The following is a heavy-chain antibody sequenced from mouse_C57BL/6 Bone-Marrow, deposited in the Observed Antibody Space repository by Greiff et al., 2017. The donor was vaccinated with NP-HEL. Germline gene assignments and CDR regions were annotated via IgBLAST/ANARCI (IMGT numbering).Heavy chain of an antibody. V-gene: IGHV1-82*01. CDR2: IYPGDGDT. CDR3: ARRGWLPWYFDV. Sequence: QVQLQQSGPELVKPGASVKISCKASGYAFSSSWMNWVKQRPGKGLEWIGRIYPGDGDTNYNGKFKGKATLTADKSSSTAYMQLSSLTSEDSAVYCCARRGWLPWYFDVWGTGTTVTVSS. J-gene: IGHJ1*03. CDR1: GYAFSSSW. D-gene: IGHD2-3*01.